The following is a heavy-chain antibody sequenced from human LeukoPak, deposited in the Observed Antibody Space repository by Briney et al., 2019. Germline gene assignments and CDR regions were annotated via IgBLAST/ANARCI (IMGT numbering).Heavy chain of an antibody. J-gene: IGHJ4*02. CDR1: GFTFDDYG. Sequence: GGSLRLSCAASGFTFDDYGMSWVRHAPGKGLEWVSGINWNGGSTGYADSVKGRFTISRDNAKNSLYLQMNSLRAEDTALYHCARVQNSNYEAGVFDYWGQGTLVTVSS. CDR2: INWNGGST. CDR3: ARVQNSNYEAGVFDY. D-gene: IGHD4-11*01. V-gene: IGHV3-20*01.